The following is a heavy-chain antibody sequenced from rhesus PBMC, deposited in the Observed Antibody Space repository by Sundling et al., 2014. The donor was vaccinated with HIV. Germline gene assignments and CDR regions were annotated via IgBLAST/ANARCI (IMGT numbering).Heavy chain of an antibody. Sequence: QVQLQESGPGLVKPSETLSLTCAVSGGSFGGYYWGWFRQSPGKGLEWIGSISGSFGSTDYNPSLKSRVTISTDTSKNQFSLKLSSVTAADTAVYYCATSVTGTTRYFDLWGPGTPIAISS. D-gene: IGHD1-26*01. V-gene: IGHV4-165*01. J-gene: IGHJ2*01. CDR1: GGSFGGYY. CDR2: ISGSFGST. CDR3: ATSVTGTTRYFDL.